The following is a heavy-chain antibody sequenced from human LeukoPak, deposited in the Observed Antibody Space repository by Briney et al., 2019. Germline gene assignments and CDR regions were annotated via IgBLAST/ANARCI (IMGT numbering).Heavy chain of an antibody. CDR3: ARDLGWGRAAGYVDY. CDR1: GFTFSSYA. CDR2: ISYDGSNK. V-gene: IGHV3-30*04. J-gene: IGHJ4*02. D-gene: IGHD2-15*01. Sequence: GGSLRLSCAASGFTFSSYAMHWVRQAPGKGLEWVAVISYDGSNKYYADSVKGRFTISRDNSKNTPYLQMNSLRAEDTAVYYCARDLGWGRAAGYVDYWGQGTLVTVSS.